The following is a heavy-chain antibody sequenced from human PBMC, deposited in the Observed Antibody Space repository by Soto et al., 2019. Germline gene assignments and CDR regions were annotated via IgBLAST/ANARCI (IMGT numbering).Heavy chain of an antibody. D-gene: IGHD3-10*01. CDR1: GGSISSSSYY. V-gene: IGHV4-39*01. J-gene: IGHJ4*02. Sequence: SETLYLTCTVSGGSISSSSYYWGWIRQPPGKGLEWIGSIYYSGSTYYNPSLKGRVTISVDTSKNQFSLKLSSVTAADTAVYYCARQGYGSGSFDYWGQGTLVTVSS. CDR3: ARQGYGSGSFDY. CDR2: IYYSGST.